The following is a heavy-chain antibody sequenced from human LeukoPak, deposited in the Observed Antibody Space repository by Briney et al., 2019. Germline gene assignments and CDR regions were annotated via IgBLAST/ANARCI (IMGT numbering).Heavy chain of an antibody. CDR2: INHSGST. D-gene: IGHD3/OR15-3a*01. Sequence: SETLSLTCAVYSGSFSGHYWSWIRQPPGKGLEWIGEINHSGSTNYNPSLKSRVTISVDTSKNQFSLKLSSVTAADTAVYYCARQTGSGLFILPGGQGTLVAVSS. V-gene: IGHV4-34*01. J-gene: IGHJ4*02. CDR1: SGSFSGHY. CDR3: ARQTGSGLFILP.